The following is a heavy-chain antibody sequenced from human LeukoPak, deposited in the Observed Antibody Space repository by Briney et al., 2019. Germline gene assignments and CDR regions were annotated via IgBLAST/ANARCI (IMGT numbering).Heavy chain of an antibody. CDR1: GFIFANEP. CDR3: ARDVSGSYPLDY. D-gene: IGHD1-26*01. J-gene: IGHJ4*02. Sequence: GGSLRLSCAASGFIFANEPMNWVRQAPGKGLEWVAHIRSDSKTIVYADSVKGRFTISRDNAKNSLSLQMNSLRVEDTAVYYCARDVSGSYPLDYWGQGTLVTVSS. CDR2: IRSDSKTI. V-gene: IGHV3-48*01.